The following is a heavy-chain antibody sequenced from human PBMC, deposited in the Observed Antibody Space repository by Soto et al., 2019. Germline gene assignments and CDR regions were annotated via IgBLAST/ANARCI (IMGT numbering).Heavy chain of an antibody. Sequence: GSLRLSCAASGFTFSDYYMSWIRQAPGKGLEWVSYISSSGSTIYYADSVKGRFTISRDNAKNSLYLQMNSLRAEDTAVYYCARGYCSSTSCSPPDVWGKGTTVTVSS. CDR1: GFTFSDYY. J-gene: IGHJ6*04. CDR3: ARGYCSSTSCSPPDV. D-gene: IGHD2-2*01. V-gene: IGHV3-11*01. CDR2: ISSSGSTI.